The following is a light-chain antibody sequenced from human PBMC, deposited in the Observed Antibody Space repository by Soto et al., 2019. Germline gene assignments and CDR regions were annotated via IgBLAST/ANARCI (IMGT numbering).Light chain of an antibody. J-gene: IGKJ4*01. CDR1: QDVSSN. CDR3: QQYIRWPLT. V-gene: IGKV3-15*01. CDR2: GAS. Sequence: EMVVTQSPATLSVSPGERATLSCRASQDVSSNLAWYQQKPGQAPRLLIYGASTRATGTPARFSGSGSGTEFPLTISSLQSEDYAVYFCQQYIRWPLTFGGGTKVEIK.